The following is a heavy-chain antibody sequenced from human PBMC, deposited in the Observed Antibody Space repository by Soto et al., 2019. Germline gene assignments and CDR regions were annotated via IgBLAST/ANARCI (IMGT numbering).Heavy chain of an antibody. D-gene: IGHD2-15*01. J-gene: IGHJ4*02. CDR3: ARDSRYCSGGSCYYARLDY. CDR1: GFTFSSYG. CDR2: IWYDGSNK. Sequence: PGGSLRHSCASSGFTFSSYGMHWVRQAPGKGLEWVAVIWYDGSNKYYADSVKGRFTISRDNSKNTLYLQMNSLRAEDTAVYYCARDSRYCSGGSCYYARLDYWGQGTLVTVSS. V-gene: IGHV3-33*01.